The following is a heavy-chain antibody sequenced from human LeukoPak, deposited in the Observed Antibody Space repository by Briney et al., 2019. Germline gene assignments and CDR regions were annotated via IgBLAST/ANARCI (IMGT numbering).Heavy chain of an antibody. CDR1: GFSFSGSA. CDR3: TSEYCSSTSCYRGESGY. CDR2: IRSKANSYAT. Sequence: GGSLRLSCAASGFSFSGSAMHWVRQASGRGLEWVGRIRSKANSYATAYAASVKGRFTISRDDSKNTAYLQMNSLKTEDTAVYYCTSEYCSSTSCYRGESGYWGQGTLVTVSS. D-gene: IGHD2-2*01. J-gene: IGHJ4*02. V-gene: IGHV3-73*01.